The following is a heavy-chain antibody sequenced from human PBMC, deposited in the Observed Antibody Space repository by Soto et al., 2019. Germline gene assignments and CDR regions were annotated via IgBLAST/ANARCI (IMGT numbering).Heavy chain of an antibody. CDR2: INPRGGRT. V-gene: IGHV1-46*01. D-gene: IGHD2-15*01. CDR3: ARGGAGYCSGGSCYGSGYYYGMDV. CDR1: VSTFTSYY. J-gene: IGHJ6*02. Sequence: GASVKVSCKASVSTFTSYYMHWVRQAPGQGLEWMGIINPRGGRTSYAQKFQGRVTMTRDTSTSTVYMELSSLISEDTVVYYCARGGAGYCSGGSCYGSGYYYGMDVWGQGTTVTVSS.